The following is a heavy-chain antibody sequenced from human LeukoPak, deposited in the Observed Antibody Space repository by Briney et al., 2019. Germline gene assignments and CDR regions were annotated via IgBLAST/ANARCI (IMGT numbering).Heavy chain of an antibody. Sequence: SETLSLTCIVSGGCINSYYLSWIRQPAGKGLKWIGRIYTSGSTNYNPSLKSRVTMSVDTSKNQFSLKLSSVTAADTAVYYCARDHSRTSYYFDYWRQGTLVTVSS. J-gene: IGHJ4*02. CDR1: GGCINSYY. V-gene: IGHV4-4*07. CDR2: IYTSGST. D-gene: IGHD1-14*01. CDR3: ARDHSRTSYYFDY.